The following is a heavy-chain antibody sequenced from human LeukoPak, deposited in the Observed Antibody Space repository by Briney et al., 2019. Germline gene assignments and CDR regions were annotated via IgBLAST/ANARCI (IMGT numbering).Heavy chain of an antibody. CDR3: ARLSSWVFEI. V-gene: IGHV3-23*01. CDR1: GFTFSSYA. Sequence: GGSLRLSCAASGFTFSSYAMSWVRQAPGKGLEWVSAISGSGGSTYYADSVKGRFTISRDNAKNLLYLQMNSLRAEDTAVYFCARLSSWVFEIWGQGTMVTVSS. D-gene: IGHD2-21*02. CDR2: ISGSGGST. J-gene: IGHJ3*02.